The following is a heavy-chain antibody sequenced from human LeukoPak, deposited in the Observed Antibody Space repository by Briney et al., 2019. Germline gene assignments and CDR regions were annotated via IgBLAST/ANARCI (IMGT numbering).Heavy chain of an antibody. D-gene: IGHD2-8*01. J-gene: IGHJ4*02. CDR3: ARDLYDYYFDY. CDR2: IYTSGST. CDR1: GGSISSGSYY. V-gene: IGHV4-61*02. Sequence: PSETLSLTCTVSGGSISSGSYYWSWIRQPAGKGLEWIGRIYTSGSTNYNPSLKSRATISVDTSKNQFSLKLSSVTAADTAVYYCARDLYDYYFDYWGQGTLVTVSS.